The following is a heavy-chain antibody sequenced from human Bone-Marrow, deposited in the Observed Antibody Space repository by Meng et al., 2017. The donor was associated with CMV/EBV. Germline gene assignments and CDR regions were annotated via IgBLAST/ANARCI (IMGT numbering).Heavy chain of an antibody. V-gene: IGHV3-7*01. CDR3: ARSYLYFQH. D-gene: IGHD1-26*01. CDR2: IKQDGSEK. CDR1: GFTFSSYW. Sequence: LSLTCAASGFTFSSYWMSWVRQAPGKGLEWVANIKQDGSEKYYVYSVKGRFTISRDNAKNSLYLQMNSLRAEETAVYYCARSYLYFQHWGQGTLVTVSS. J-gene: IGHJ1*01.